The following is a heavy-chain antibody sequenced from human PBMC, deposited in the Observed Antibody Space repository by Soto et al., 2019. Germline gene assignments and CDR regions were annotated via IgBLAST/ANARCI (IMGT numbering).Heavy chain of an antibody. Sequence: QVQLVQSGAEVKKPGSSVKVSCKASGGSLSNYGISWVRQAPGQGLEWMGAIIPVFGTPNYAQKFQDRVTITADESTTTVYMEVRILTSEGTAVYYCARGDATKIAVTTYAAMDGWGQGTTVTVPS. V-gene: IGHV1-69*12. CDR2: IIPVFGTP. J-gene: IGHJ6*02. CDR1: GGSLSNYG. D-gene: IGHD4-17*01. CDR3: ARGDATKIAVTTYAAMDG.